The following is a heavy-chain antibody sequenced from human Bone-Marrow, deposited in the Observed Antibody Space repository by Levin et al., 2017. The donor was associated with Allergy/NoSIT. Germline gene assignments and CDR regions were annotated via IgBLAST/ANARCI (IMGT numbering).Heavy chain of an antibody. Sequence: GGSLRLSCAASGFAFSNYGIHWVRQAPGKGLEWVAVMSYDGTNKYYADSVKGRFSISRDNSRYTVYLQMNSLRAGDTAVYYCAEDLVHYCSSLTCHLGGYGMDVWGQGTKVTVSS. D-gene: IGHD2-2*01. V-gene: IGHV3-30*18. J-gene: IGHJ6*02. CDR3: AEDLVHYCSSLTCHLGGYGMDV. CDR1: GFAFSNYG. CDR2: MSYDGTNK.